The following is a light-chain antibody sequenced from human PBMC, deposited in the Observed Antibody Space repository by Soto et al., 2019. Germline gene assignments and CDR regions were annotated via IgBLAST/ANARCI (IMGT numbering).Light chain of an antibody. J-gene: IGLJ2*01. CDR1: SSNIGAGYD. Sequence: QSVLTQPPSVSGAPGQRVTISCTGSSSNIGAGYDLHWYQQHPQTAPKLLIYRNNNRPSGVPDRFSGSKSGTSASLAITGIQAEDEADYYCQSSDSSLNVVFGGGTKVTVL. CDR2: RNN. V-gene: IGLV1-40*01. CDR3: QSSDSSLNVV.